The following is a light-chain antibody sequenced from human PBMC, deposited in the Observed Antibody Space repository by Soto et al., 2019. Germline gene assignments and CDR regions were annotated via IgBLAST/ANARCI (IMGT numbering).Light chain of an antibody. V-gene: IGKV3-15*01. J-gene: IGKJ1*01. CDR1: QSVSSN. CDR2: GAS. CDR3: QQYNKWLRT. Sequence: EIVMTQSPATLSVSPGERATLSCRASQSVSSNLAWYQQKPGQAPRLLIYGASTRATGIPARFSGSGSGTEFTLTISRLQSEDFAVYYCQQYNKWLRTFGQGTKVEIK.